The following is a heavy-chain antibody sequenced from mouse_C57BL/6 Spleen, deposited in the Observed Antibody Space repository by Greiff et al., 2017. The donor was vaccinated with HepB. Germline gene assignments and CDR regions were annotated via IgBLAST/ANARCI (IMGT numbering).Heavy chain of an antibody. D-gene: IGHD1-1*01. Sequence: EVKLVESGGGLVQPGGSLSLSCAASGFTFTDYYMSWVRQPPGKALEWLGFIRNKANGYTTEYSASVKGRFTISRDTSQSILYLQMNALRAEDSATYYCARYYGSSYEAWFAYWGQGTLVTVSA. V-gene: IGHV7-3*01. J-gene: IGHJ3*01. CDR3: ARYYGSSYEAWFAY. CDR2: IRNKANGYTT. CDR1: GFTFTDYY.